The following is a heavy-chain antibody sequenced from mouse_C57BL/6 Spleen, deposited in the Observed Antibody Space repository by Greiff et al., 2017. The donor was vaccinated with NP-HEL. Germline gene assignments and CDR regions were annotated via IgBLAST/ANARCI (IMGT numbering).Heavy chain of an antibody. J-gene: IGHJ3*01. CDR3: ARGKGYDQAWFAY. D-gene: IGHD2-2*01. V-gene: IGHV1-69*01. CDR2: IDPSDSYT. CDR1: GYTFTSYW. Sequence: QVQLQQPGAELVMPGASVKLSCKASGYTFTSYWMHWVKQRPGQGLEWIGEIDPSDSYTNYNQKFKGKSTLTVDKSSSTAYMQLSSLTSEDSAVYYCARGKGYDQAWFAYWGQGTLVTVSA.